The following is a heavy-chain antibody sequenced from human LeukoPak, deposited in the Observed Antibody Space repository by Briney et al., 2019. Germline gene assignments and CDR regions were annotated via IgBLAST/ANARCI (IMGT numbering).Heavy chain of an antibody. J-gene: IGHJ4*02. CDR3: ARGRYGDYERYFDY. V-gene: IGHV4-34*01. CDR2: INHSGST. D-gene: IGHD4-17*01. Sequence: SETLSLTCAVYGGSFRGYYWSWIRHPPGKGLELIGEINHSGSTNYNPSLKSRVTISVDTSKNQFSLKLSSVTAADTAVYSCARGRYGDYERYFDYWGQGTLVAVSS. CDR1: GGSFRGYY.